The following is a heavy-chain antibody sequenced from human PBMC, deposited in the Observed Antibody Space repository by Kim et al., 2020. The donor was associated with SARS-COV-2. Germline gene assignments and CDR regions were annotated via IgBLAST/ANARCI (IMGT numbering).Heavy chain of an antibody. CDR1: GFTFSSYA. V-gene: IGHV3-30-3*01. Sequence: GGSLRLSCAASGFTFSSYAMHWVRQAPGKGLEWVAVISYDGSNKYYADSVKGRFTISRDNSKNTLYLQMNSLRAEDTAVYYCVGSSSVYYYGMDVWGQGTTVTVSS. CDR2: ISYDGSNK. J-gene: IGHJ6*02. CDR3: VGSSSVYYYGMDV. D-gene: IGHD6-6*01.